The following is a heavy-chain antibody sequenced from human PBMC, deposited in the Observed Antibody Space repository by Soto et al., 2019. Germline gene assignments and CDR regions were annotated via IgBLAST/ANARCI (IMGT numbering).Heavy chain of an antibody. CDR1: GGSISSSSYY. CDR3: ARQNTEGIAAAAAKIYFDY. D-gene: IGHD6-13*01. CDR2: IYYSGST. J-gene: IGHJ4*02. Sequence: PSETLSLTCTVSGGSISSSSYYWGWIRQPPGKGLEWIGSIYYSGSTYYNPSLKSRVTISVDTSKNQFSLKLSSVTAADTAVYYCARQNTEGIAAAAAKIYFDYWGQGTLVTVSS. V-gene: IGHV4-39*01.